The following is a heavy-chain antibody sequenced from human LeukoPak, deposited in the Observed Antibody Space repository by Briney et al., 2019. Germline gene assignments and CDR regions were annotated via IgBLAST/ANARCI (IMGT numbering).Heavy chain of an antibody. J-gene: IGHJ3*02. CDR1: GFTFSNYA. CDR3: AKEELTNPYYHDSSGYPNDAFDI. D-gene: IGHD3-22*01. CDR2: IKGSGDKT. Sequence: GGSLRLSCAASGFTFSNYAMSWVRQAPGKGLEWVPVIKGSGDKTYYADSVRGRFTISRDNSKNTLYLQMNSLRAEDTALYYRAKEELTNPYYHDSSGYPNDAFDIWGQGTMVTVSS. V-gene: IGHV3-23*01.